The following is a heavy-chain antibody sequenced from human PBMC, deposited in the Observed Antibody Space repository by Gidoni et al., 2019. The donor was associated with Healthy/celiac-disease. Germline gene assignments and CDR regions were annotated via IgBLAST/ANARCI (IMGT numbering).Heavy chain of an antibody. CDR2: ISAGNGNT. J-gene: IGHJ5*02. CDR1: GYTFTSYA. V-gene: IGHV1-3*01. Sequence: QVQLVQSGAEVKKPGASVKVSCKASGYTFTSYAMHWVRQAPGQRLEWMGWISAGNGNTKYSQKFQGRVTITRDTSARTAYMELSSLRSEDTAVYYCARGPAFDPWGQGTLVTVSS. CDR3: ARGPAFDP.